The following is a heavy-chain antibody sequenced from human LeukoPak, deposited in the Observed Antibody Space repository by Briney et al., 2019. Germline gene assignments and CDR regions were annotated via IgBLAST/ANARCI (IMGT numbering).Heavy chain of an antibody. CDR2: IKQDGSDI. CDR3: ARAPSKYDFWSGYHYYYMDV. Sequence: GGSLRLSCAASGFTFSSHWMSWVRQIPGKGLEWVAKIKQDGSDIYYGDSVKGRFTISRDNAKNSLYLQMNSLRAEDTAVYYCARAPSKYDFWSGYHYYYMDVWGKGTTVTVSS. D-gene: IGHD3-3*01. V-gene: IGHV3-7*01. CDR1: GFTFSSHW. J-gene: IGHJ6*03.